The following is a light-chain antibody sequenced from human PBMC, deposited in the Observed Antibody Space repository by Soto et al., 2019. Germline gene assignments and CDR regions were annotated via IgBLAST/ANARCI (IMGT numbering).Light chain of an antibody. J-gene: IGLJ2*01. CDR3: RSYTNSSTV. CDR2: EIS. V-gene: IGLV2-14*01. CDR1: KTDVGTYHY. Sequence: QSALTHPPSVSGSPGQSITISCTGIKTDVGTYHYVSWYQHHPGKAPKFMVYEISDRPSGVSNRFSGSKSGNTASLNISGLQAEDEAAYYCRSYTNSSTVFGGGTKVTVL.